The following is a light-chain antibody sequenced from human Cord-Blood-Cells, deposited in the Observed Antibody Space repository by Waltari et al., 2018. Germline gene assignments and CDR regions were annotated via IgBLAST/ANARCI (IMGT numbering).Light chain of an antibody. CDR1: SLRSYY. Sequence: SSELTQDPAVSVALGQTVRITCQGDSLRSYYASWYQQKPGQAPVLVIYGKNNRPSGIPDRFSGSSSGNTASLTITGAQAEDEADYYCNSPDSSGNHLVFGGGTKLTVL. CDR3: NSPDSSGNHLV. CDR2: GKN. J-gene: IGLJ2*01. V-gene: IGLV3-19*01.